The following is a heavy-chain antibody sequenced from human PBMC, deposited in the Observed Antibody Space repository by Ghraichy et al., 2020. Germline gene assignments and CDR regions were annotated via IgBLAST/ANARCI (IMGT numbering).Heavy chain of an antibody. J-gene: IGHJ4*02. D-gene: IGHD1-14*01. Sequence: SETLSLTCAVYGGSFSGYYWSWIRQPPGKGLEWIGEINHSGSTNYNPSLKSRVTISVDTSKNQFSLKLSSVTAADTAVYYCARASRSQVYWGQGTLVTVSS. V-gene: IGHV4-34*01. CDR2: INHSGST. CDR1: GGSFSGYY. CDR3: ARASRSQVY.